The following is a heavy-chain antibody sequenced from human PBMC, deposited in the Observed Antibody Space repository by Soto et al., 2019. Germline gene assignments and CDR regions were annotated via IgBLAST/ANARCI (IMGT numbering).Heavy chain of an antibody. V-gene: IGHV1-69*12. CDR3: ACRHLRSERYYFDY. CDR1: GGTFSSYA. Sequence: QVQLVQSGAEVKKPGSSVKVSCKASGGTFSSYAISWVRQAPGQGLEWMGGIIPIFGTANYAQKFQGRVTITADDSTSTAYMELSSLRSEDTAVYYCACRHLRSERYYFDYWGQGTLVTVSS. CDR2: IIPIFGTA. J-gene: IGHJ4*02. D-gene: IGHD4-17*01.